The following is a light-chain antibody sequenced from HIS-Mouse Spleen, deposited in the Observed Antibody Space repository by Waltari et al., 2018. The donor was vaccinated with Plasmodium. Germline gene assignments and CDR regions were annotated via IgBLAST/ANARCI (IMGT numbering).Light chain of an antibody. CDR1: QSLLHSNGYNY. J-gene: IGKJ2*01. V-gene: IGKV2-28*01. CDR2: LGS. Sequence: DIVMTQSPLSLPDTPGEPASISCRSSQSLLHSNGYNYLDWYLQKPGQSPQHLIYLGSNRASGVPDRLIGSGSGTDFTLKISRVEAEDVGVYYCMQALQTPRYTFGQGTKLEIK. CDR3: MQALQTPRYT.